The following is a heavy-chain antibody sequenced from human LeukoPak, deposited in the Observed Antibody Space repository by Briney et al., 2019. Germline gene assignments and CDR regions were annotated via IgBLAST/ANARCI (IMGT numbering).Heavy chain of an antibody. V-gene: IGHV3-13*04. Sequence: GGSLRLSCAASGFTFSSEDMHQVPQATGKGLEWVSGIGTADDTYYPGSVKGRFTISRENAKNSLYLQMNSLRAGDTAVYYCARAVGGGWYSIGSGGQGTLVTVSS. D-gene: IGHD2-15*01. J-gene: IGHJ4*02. CDR2: IGTADDT. CDR1: GFTFSSED. CDR3: ARAVGGGWYSIGS.